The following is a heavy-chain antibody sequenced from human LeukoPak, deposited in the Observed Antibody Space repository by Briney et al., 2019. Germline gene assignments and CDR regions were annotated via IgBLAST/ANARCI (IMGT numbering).Heavy chain of an antibody. CDR1: GFTFSSYG. CDR2: ISYDGSNK. Sequence: PGRSLRLSCAASGFTFSSYGMHWVRQAPGKGLEWVAVISYDGSNKYYADSVKGRFTISRDDSKNTAYLQMDSLKTEDTAMYYCTRLSGGNSDSYYYGLDVWGQGTTVTVSS. V-gene: IGHV3-30*03. D-gene: IGHD4-23*01. CDR3: TRLSGGNSDSYYYGLDV. J-gene: IGHJ6*02.